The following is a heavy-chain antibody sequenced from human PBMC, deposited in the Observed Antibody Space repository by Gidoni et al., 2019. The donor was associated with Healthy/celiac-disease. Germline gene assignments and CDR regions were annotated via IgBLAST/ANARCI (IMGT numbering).Heavy chain of an antibody. V-gene: IGHV3-48*01. CDR2: ISSSSSTI. CDR3: ARDEGNRQWLAGGTYDY. D-gene: IGHD6-19*01. CDR1: GFTFSSYS. Sequence: EVQLVESGGGLVQPGGSLSLSCAASGFTFSSYSMNWVRQAPGKGLEWVSYISSSSSTIYYADSVKGRFTISRDNAKNSLYLQMNSLRAEDTAVYYCARDEGNRQWLAGGTYDYWGQGTLVTVSS. J-gene: IGHJ4*02.